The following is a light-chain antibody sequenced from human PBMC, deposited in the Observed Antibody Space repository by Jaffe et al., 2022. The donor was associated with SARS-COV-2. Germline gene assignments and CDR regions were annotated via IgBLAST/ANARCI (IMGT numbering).Light chain of an antibody. J-gene: IGLJ1*01. CDR2: DVS. V-gene: IGLV2-11*01. CDR1: SSDVGGYNY. Sequence: QSALTQPRSVSGSPGQSVTISCTGASSDVGGYNYVSWYQQHPGKAPKLMISDVSKRPSGVPDRFSGSKSGNTASLTIAGLQAEDEADYYCCSYAGSFTPLFVFGTGTKVTVL. CDR3: CSYAGSFTPLFV.